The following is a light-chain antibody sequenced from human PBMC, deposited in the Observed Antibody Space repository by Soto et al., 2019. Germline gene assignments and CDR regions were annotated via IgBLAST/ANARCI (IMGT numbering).Light chain of an antibody. CDR1: TSDVGGYDY. J-gene: IGLJ2*01. Sequence: QSVLTQPASVSGSPGQSITISCTGTTSDVGGYDYVSWYQQLPGKAPKLMIYEVNNRPSGVSNRFSGSKSGNTASLTISGLQAEDEADYYCSSYTSSSTLEVFGGGTQLTVL. CDR2: EVN. CDR3: SSYTSSSTLEV. V-gene: IGLV2-14*01.